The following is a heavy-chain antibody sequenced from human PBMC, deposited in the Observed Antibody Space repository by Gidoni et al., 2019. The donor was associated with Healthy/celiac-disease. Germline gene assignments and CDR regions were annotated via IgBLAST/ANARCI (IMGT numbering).Heavy chain of an antibody. J-gene: IGHJ5*02. V-gene: IGHV3-30*18. CDR3: AKALSPMVRGVGNWFDP. D-gene: IGHD3-10*01. CDR2: ISYDGSNK. Sequence: QVQLVESGGGVVQPGRSLRLSCAASGFTFSSYGMHWVRQAPGKGLGWVAVISYDGSNKYYADSVKGRFTISRDNSKNTLYLQMNSLRAEDTAVYYCAKALSPMVRGVGNWFDPWGQGTLVTVSS. CDR1: GFTFSSYG.